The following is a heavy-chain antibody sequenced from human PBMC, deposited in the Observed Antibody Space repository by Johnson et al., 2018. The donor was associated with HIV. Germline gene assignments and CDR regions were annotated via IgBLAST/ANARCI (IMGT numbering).Heavy chain of an antibody. CDR2: ISYDGVNK. D-gene: IGHD1-26*01. J-gene: IGHJ3*02. CDR1: EFSFSTYA. Sequence: QVQLVESGGGVVQPGRSLRLSCAASEFSFSTYALHWVRQAPGEGLEWVAVISYDGVNKYYADSVKGRFTVSRENSKNTLYLQMTSLRTEDTAVYYCARGGFDIVGGTIGWSAFDIWGQGTMVTVSS. CDR3: ARGGFDIVGGTIGWSAFDI. V-gene: IGHV3-30*04.